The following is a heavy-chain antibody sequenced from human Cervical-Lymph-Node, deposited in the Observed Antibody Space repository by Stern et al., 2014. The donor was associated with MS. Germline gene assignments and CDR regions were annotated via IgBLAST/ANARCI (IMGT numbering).Heavy chain of an antibody. J-gene: IGHJ4*02. CDR1: GFIFSNHG. V-gene: IGHV3-33*05. CDR2: ISYEGRNT. D-gene: IGHD6-19*01. CDR3: ARDFSSSACHYFDY. Sequence: MQLVESGGGVVQPGRSLRLSCVASGFIFSNHGMHWVRQAPGKGLEWVAGISYEGRNTYYADSVKGRFTISRDNSTNTLHLEMTSLRAEDTAVFYCARDFSSSACHYFDYWGQGALVTVSS.